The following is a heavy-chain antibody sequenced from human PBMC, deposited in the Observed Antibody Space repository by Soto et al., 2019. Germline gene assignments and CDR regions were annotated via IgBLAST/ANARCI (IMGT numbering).Heavy chain of an antibody. V-gene: IGHV1-69*13. D-gene: IGHD1-20*01. CDR1: VGSFSSYA. J-gene: IGHJ5*02. CDR3: ARVPHQYNWNRPGFDP. Sequence: GASVTVSCTASVGSFSSYAISWVRQAPGQGLEWMGGIIPIFGTANYAQKFQGRVTITADESTSTAYMELSSLRSEDTAVYYCARVPHQYNWNRPGFDPWGQGTLVTVSS. CDR2: IIPIFGTA.